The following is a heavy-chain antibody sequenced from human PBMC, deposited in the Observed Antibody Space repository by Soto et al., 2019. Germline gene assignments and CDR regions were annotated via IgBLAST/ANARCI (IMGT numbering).Heavy chain of an antibody. J-gene: IGHJ4*02. V-gene: IGHV3-43*01. D-gene: IGHD3-3*01. Sequence: LXLSCAGSPTTCDYYTMHWGGRTPGKGLEWVSLISWDGCSTYYADSVKGRFTISRDNSKNSLHLQMNSLRTEDTALYYCAKDGLRGVYDFWSGYPGVWGKGTLVTVS. CDR2: ISWDGCST. CDR3: AKDGLRGVYDFWSGYPGV. CDR1: PTTCDYYT.